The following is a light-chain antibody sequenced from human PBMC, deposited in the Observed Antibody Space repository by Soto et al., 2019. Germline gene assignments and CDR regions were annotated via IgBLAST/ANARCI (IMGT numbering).Light chain of an antibody. Sequence: IQLTQSPSFLSASVGDRVTITGRSSQSISSWLAWYQQKPGKAPKLLIYAASSLQSGVPSRFSGSGSGTDFTLIISSLLPDDFVTYYCRLSASPSWTFGGGTKVDIK. V-gene: IGKV1-39*01. CDR1: QSISSW. CDR3: RLSASPSWT. CDR2: AAS. J-gene: IGKJ4*02.